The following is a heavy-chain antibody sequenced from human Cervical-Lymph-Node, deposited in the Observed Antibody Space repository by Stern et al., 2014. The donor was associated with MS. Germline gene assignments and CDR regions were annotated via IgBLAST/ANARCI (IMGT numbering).Heavy chain of an antibody. Sequence: EVQLEEYEGGVIQPGGSLRLSCTASGFTVSRDYMTWVRQAPGKGLEWVSLITNVGSTFYTDSVKGRFTISRDDSKNTVYLHMTSLRAEDTAMYYCARDTSSPERSDWWGQGTLVTVSS. CDR2: ITNVGST. V-gene: IGHV3-53*01. CDR1: GFTVSRDY. J-gene: IGHJ4*02. CDR3: ARDTSSPERSDW. D-gene: IGHD1-1*01.